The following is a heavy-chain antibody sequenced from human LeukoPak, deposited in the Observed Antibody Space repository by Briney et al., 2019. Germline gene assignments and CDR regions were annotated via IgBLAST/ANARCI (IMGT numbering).Heavy chain of an antibody. Sequence: SETLSLTCIVSGGSISSYYWSWIRQPPGKGLEWIGYIYYSGSTSYNPSLKSRVTISVDTSKNQFSLKLSSVTAADTAVYYCARSTYYYDSSGYRTEYFQHWGQGTLVTVSS. CDR1: GGSISSYY. D-gene: IGHD3-22*01. CDR3: ARSTYYYDSSGYRTEYFQH. CDR2: IYYSGST. V-gene: IGHV4-59*12. J-gene: IGHJ1*01.